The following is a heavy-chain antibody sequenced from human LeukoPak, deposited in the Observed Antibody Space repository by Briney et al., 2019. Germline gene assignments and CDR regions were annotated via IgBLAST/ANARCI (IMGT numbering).Heavy chain of an antibody. J-gene: IGHJ3*02. CDR3: ARRIAAAVTRAFDI. D-gene: IGHD6-13*01. V-gene: IGHV5-51*01. CDR2: IYPDDSDT. CDR1: GYTFSNYW. Sequence: GESLKISCKASGYTFSNYWIGWMRQMPGKGLEWMGIIYPDDSDTRYSPSFQGQVTISADKSISTAYLQWSSLKASDTAMYYCARRIAAAVTRAFDIWGQGTMVTVSS.